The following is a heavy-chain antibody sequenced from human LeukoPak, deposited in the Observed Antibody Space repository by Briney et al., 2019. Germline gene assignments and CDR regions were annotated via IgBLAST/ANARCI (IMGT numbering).Heavy chain of an antibody. J-gene: IGHJ4*02. CDR3: AKAPPYSSGWFQYYFDY. V-gene: IGHV3-23*01. CDR2: IDGSIGST. Sequence: GGSLRLSCAASGFTFSSYAMSWVRQAPGKGLECVSSIDGSIGSTYYADSVKGRFTISRDNSKNTLYLQRNSLRAEDTALYYCAKAPPYSSGWFQYYFDYWGQGTLVTVSS. D-gene: IGHD6-19*01. CDR1: GFTFSSYA.